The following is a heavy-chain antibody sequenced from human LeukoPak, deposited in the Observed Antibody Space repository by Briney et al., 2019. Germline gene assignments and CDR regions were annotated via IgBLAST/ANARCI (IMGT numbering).Heavy chain of an antibody. CDR2: IYPGDSDT. CDR3: ARQDTAMVTSFDY. J-gene: IGHJ4*02. V-gene: IGHV5-51*01. CDR1: GYSFTSYW. Sequence: GESLKISCKGSGYSFTSYWIGWVRQMPGKGMEWMGIIYPGDSDTRYSPSLQGQVTISADKSISTAYLQWSSLKASDTAMYYCARQDTAMVTSFDYWGQGTLVTVSS. D-gene: IGHD5-18*01.